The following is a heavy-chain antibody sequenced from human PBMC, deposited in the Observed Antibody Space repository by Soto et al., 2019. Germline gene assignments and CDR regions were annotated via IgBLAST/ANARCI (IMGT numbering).Heavy chain of an antibody. CDR1: GFTVSNNY. CDR3: ARGGSGSQTVSY. V-gene: IGHV3-66*01. D-gene: IGHD1-26*01. J-gene: IGHJ4*02. Sequence: EVQVVESGGGLVQPGGSLRLSCAASGFTVSNNYMTWVRQAPGKGLEWVSLIYSRGGTDYADSVKGRFTISRDNSKNMGYLQMNSLRVEDTAVYYCARGGSGSQTVSYWGQGARVTVSS. CDR2: IYSRGGT.